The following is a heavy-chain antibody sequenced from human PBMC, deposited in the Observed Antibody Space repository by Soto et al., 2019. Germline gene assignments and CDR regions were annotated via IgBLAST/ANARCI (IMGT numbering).Heavy chain of an antibody. CDR3: ARASGGYYPDHQVYYYGMDV. CDR2: IYYSGST. J-gene: IGHJ6*02. V-gene: IGHV4-30-4*01. D-gene: IGHD3-10*01. Sequence: SETLSLTCTVSGGSISSGDYYWSWIRQPPGKGLEWIGYIYYSGSTYYNPSLKSRVTISVDTSKNQFSLKLSSVTAADTAVYYCARASGGYYPDHQVYYYGMDVWGQGTPVTVSS. CDR1: GGSISSGDYY.